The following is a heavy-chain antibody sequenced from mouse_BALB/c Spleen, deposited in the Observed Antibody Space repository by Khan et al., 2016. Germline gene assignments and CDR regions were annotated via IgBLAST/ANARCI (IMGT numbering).Heavy chain of an antibody. Sequence: QVQLQQSGAELARPGASVKLSCKASGYTFTSYWMQWVKQRPGKGLEWIGAIYPGDGDTRYTQKFKGKATLTADKSSSTAYMQLSSLASEDSAVYYCAREGDYWGQGTTLTVSS. J-gene: IGHJ2*01. CDR2: IYPGDGDT. CDR3: AREGDY. CDR1: GYTFTSYW. V-gene: IGHV1-87*01.